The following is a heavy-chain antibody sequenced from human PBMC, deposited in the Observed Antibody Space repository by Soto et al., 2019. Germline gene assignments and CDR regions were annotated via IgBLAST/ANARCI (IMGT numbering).Heavy chain of an antibody. Sequence: VQLVESGGGVVQPGRSLRLSCAASGFTFSDYAMHWVRQAPGKGLEWVAVVSHDGRNTHYADSVKGRFTISRASSKNTVSLEMTSLRAADTGVYYCAKGGRQWLVTSAVNYWGQGALVTVSS. J-gene: IGHJ4*02. CDR3: AKGGRQWLVTSAVNY. CDR2: VSHDGRNT. D-gene: IGHD6-19*01. V-gene: IGHV3-30*18. CDR1: GFTFSDYA.